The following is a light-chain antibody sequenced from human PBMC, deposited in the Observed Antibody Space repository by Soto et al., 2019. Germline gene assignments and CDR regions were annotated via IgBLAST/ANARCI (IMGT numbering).Light chain of an antibody. J-gene: IGKJ1*01. Sequence: EIVMTQSPATLSVSPGERATLSCRASQSVSSNLAWYQHKPGQAPRLLIYGASTRATGIPARFSGSGSGTEFTLTVSSLHSEDLAVYYCQQYNNWPPRAWTLGQGTQVDI. CDR3: QQYNNWPPRAWT. CDR1: QSVSSN. V-gene: IGKV3-15*01. CDR2: GAS.